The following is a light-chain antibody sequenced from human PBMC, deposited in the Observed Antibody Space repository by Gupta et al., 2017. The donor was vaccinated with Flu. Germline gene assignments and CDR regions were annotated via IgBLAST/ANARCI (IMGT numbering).Light chain of an antibody. J-gene: IGLJ3*02. V-gene: IGLV2-14*01. CDR3: TSYTSSNNKV. Sequence: TSRDIGGYNSVSWYQQHPGKAPKLLIYEVSNRPSGISDRFSGSKSGNTASLTISGLRSEDEAHYYCTSYTSSNNKVFGGGTKLTVL. CDR1: SRDIGGYNS. CDR2: EVS.